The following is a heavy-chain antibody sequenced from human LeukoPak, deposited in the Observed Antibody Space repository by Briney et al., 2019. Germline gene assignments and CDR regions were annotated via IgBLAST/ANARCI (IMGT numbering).Heavy chain of an antibody. Sequence: GGSLRLSWAASGXTFSSYWMHWVRQAPGKGLVWVSRINSDGSITTYADSVRGRFTISRDNAKSTLYLQMNSLRAEDTAVYYCASSTQISKYADYWGQGALVTVSS. CDR3: ASSTQISKYADY. D-gene: IGHD2-2*01. V-gene: IGHV3-74*01. CDR2: INSDGSIT. J-gene: IGHJ4*02. CDR1: GXTFSSYW.